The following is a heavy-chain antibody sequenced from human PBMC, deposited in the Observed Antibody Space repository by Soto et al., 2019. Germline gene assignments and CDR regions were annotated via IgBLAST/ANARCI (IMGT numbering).Heavy chain of an antibody. CDR3: ARAGTIGSSTVFPPLNYGMDV. CDR1: GFTFSSYG. CDR2: IWYDGSNK. J-gene: IGHJ6*02. V-gene: IGHV3-33*01. Sequence: PGGSLRLSCAASGFTFSSYGTHWVRQAPGKGLEWVAVIWYDGSNKYYADSVKGRFTISRDNSKHTLYLQMNSLRDEDTAVYYCARAGTIGSSTVFPPLNYGMDVWGRGTTVPV. D-gene: IGHD6-6*01.